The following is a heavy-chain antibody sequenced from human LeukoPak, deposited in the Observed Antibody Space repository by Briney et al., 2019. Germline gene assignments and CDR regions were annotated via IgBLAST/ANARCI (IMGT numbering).Heavy chain of an antibody. D-gene: IGHD1-26*01. CDR2: IYYSGSA. CDR3: ARVVGSGWFDP. V-gene: IGHV4-59*01. J-gene: IGHJ5*02. Sequence: SETLSLTCTVSGGSISNYYWSWIRQPPGKGLEWIGYIYYSGSATYDPSLESRVTISIDTSKDQISLKLGSVTAADTAVYYCARVVGSGWFDPWGQGTLVIVSS. CDR1: GGSISNYY.